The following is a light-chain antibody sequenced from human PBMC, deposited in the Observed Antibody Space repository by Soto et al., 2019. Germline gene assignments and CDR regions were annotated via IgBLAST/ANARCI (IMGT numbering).Light chain of an antibody. CDR2: TVS. J-gene: IGKJ4*01. V-gene: IGKV2-40*01. CDR3: MQRIEFPLT. CDR1: QSLLDSDDVNTY. Sequence: DIVMTQTPLSLTVTPGERASISCSSSQSLLDSDDVNTYLDWYLQKPGQSAQLLIYTVSYRASGVTDRFSGSGSGTDFTLKISRVAAEDVGVYYCMQRIEFPLTVGGGTQVEIK.